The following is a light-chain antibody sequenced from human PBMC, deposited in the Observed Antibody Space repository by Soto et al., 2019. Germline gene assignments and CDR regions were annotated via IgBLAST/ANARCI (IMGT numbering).Light chain of an antibody. J-gene: IGLJ3*02. Sequence: QSALTQPASVSGSPGQSITISCTGTRSDIGSYNNVAWYQKHPGKAPRVMIFGVTKRPSGISNRFFGSKSGSTASLTISGLQAEDEADYFCFSYAGSSIWAFGGGTKLTVL. CDR1: RSDIGSYNN. V-gene: IGLV2-23*02. CDR2: GVT. CDR3: FSYAGSSIWA.